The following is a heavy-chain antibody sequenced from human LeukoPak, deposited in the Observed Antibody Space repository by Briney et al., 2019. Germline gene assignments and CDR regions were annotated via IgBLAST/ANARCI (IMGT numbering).Heavy chain of an antibody. V-gene: IGHV3-48*04. D-gene: IGHD3-10*02. J-gene: IGHJ6*04. Sequence: GSLRLSCAASGFTFGNAWMTWVRQAPGKGLEWVSYISSSGSTIYYADSVKGRFTISRDNAKNSLYLQMNSLRAEDTAVYYCAELGITMIGGVWGKGTTVTISS. CDR2: ISSSGSTI. CDR1: GFTFGNAW. CDR3: AELGITMIGGV.